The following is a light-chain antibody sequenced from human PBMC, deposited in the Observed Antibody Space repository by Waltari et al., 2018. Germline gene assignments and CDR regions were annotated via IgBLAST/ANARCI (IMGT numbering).Light chain of an antibody. V-gene: IGLV2-23*02. CDR3: FSYAGSNSVA. Sequence: QSALTQPASVSGSPGQSITVSCIGTSNDIGSYNFVSWFQQHPGRAPTLMIYDVSGRRLGVSHRFSGSKSGNTSPLTISGLQAEDEADYYCFSYAGSNSVAFGGGTRVTVL. J-gene: IGLJ2*01. CDR2: DVS. CDR1: SNDIGSYNF.